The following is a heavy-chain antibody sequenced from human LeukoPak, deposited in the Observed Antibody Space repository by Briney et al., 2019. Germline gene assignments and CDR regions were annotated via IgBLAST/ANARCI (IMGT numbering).Heavy chain of an antibody. CDR3: ARDGSGSYHQLGV. V-gene: IGHV4-59*01. CDR2: IYYSGST. D-gene: IGHD1-26*01. Sequence: SETLSLTCTVSGDSISTYYWSWIRQPPGKGLEWIGYIYYSGSTNYNPSLKSRVTISVDTSKNQFSLKLISVTAADTAVYYCARDGSGSYHQLGVWGQGTTVTVSS. J-gene: IGHJ6*02. CDR1: GDSISTYY.